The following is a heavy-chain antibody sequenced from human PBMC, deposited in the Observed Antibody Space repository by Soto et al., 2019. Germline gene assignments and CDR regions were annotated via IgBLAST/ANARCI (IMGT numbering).Heavy chain of an antibody. CDR2: IIPIFGTA. J-gene: IGHJ5*02. D-gene: IGHD6-19*01. CDR1: GGTFSSYA. Sequence: QVQLVQAGAEVKKPGSSVKVSCKASGGTFSSYAISWVRQAPGQGLEWMGGIIPIFGTANYAQKLQGRVMITADESTNTAYMELSSLRSEHTAVYYCASWTGTAVAGTFNWFDPWGQGTLVTVSS. CDR3: ASWTGTAVAGTFNWFDP. V-gene: IGHV1-69*12.